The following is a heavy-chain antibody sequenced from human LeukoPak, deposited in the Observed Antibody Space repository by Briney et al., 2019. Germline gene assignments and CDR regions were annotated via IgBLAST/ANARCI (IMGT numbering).Heavy chain of an antibody. V-gene: IGHV4-34*01. Sequence: PSETLSLTCAVYGGSFSGYYWSWIRQPPGKGLEWIGEINHSGSTNYNPSLKSRVTISVDTSKNQFSLKLSSVTAADTAVYYCARVLTPSYDSSGYYYFDYWGQGTLVTVSS. D-gene: IGHD3-22*01. CDR1: GGSFSGYY. J-gene: IGHJ4*02. CDR2: INHSGST. CDR3: ARVLTPSYDSSGYYYFDY.